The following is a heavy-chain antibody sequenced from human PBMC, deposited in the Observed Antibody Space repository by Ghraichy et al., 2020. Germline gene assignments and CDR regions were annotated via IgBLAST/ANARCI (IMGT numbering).Heavy chain of an antibody. Sequence: SGPTLVKPTQTLTLTCTFSGFSLSTSGVGVGWIRQPPGKALEWLALIYWNDDKRYSPSLKSRLTITKDTSKNQVVLTMTNMDPVDTATYYCAHGLGYDCSGGSCYWSPVNWFDPWGQGTLVTVSS. CDR2: IYWNDDK. CDR3: AHGLGYDCSGGSCYWSPVNWFDP. CDR1: GFSLSTSGVG. D-gene: IGHD2-15*01. V-gene: IGHV2-5*01. J-gene: IGHJ5*02.